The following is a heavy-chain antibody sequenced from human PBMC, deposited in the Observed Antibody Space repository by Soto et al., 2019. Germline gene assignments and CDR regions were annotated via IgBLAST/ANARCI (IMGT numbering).Heavy chain of an antibody. CDR3: AREIRRDYYYYYPLDV. Sequence: GGSLRLSCLASGFTFTYHYMDWVRQAPGTGLEWIARTKNKPNNYTTTYAASVKGRFTISRDDSESSLYLQMNNLKTEDTAVYYCAREIRRDYYYYYPLDVWGQGTTVTVS. CDR2: TKNKPNNYTT. V-gene: IGHV3-72*01. CDR1: GFTFTYHY. J-gene: IGHJ6*02.